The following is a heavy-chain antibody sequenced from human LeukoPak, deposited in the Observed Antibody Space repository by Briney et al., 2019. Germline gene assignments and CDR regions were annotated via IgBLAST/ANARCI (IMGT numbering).Heavy chain of an antibody. V-gene: IGHV4-39*07. D-gene: IGHD6-13*01. J-gene: IGHJ6*02. CDR3: ARGLGIAAAGSRVYGMDV. CDR2: INHSGST. CDR1: GGSISSSGYY. Sequence: SETLSLTCTVSGGSISSSGYYWGWIRQPPGKGLEWIGEINHSGSTNYNPSLKSRVTISVDTSKNQFSLKLTSVTAADTAVYYCARGLGIAAAGSRVYGMDVWGQGTTVTVSS.